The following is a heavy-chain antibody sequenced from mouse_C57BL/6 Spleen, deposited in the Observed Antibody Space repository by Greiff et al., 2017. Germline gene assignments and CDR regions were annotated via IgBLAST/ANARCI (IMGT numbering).Heavy chain of an antibody. CDR3: AIDEPMDY. V-gene: IGHV7-1*01. Sequence: EVQRVESGGGLVQSGRSLRLSCATSGFTFSDSYMEWVRHAPGKGLEWIAASRNKDNAHSTEYSASVKGRFTVSRYTSQSIICLQMNDLRAEDTAIYYSAIDEPMDYWGQGTSVTVSS. CDR2: SRNKDNAHST. CDR1: GFTFSDSY. J-gene: IGHJ4*01.